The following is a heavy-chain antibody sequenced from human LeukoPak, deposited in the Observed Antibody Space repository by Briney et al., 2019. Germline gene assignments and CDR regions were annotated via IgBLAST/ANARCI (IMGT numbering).Heavy chain of an antibody. J-gene: IGHJ4*02. CDR2: INSDGSFT. D-gene: IGHD3-10*01. CDR3: ASLPYGTLVQGY. Sequence: GGSLRLSCAASGFTFSSYWMHWVRQAPGKGLVWVSRINSDGSFTSYVDSVKGRFTIARDNAKNTLYLQMNSLRAKDTAVYYCASLPYGTLVQGYWGQGTLVTVSS. V-gene: IGHV3-74*01. CDR1: GFTFSSYW.